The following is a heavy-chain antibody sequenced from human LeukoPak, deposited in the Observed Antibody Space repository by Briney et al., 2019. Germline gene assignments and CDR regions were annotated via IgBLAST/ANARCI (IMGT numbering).Heavy chain of an antibody. J-gene: IGHJ3*01. CDR1: GGSISSYS. D-gene: IGHD2-21*01. CDR3: ARIYCGGDCSIFDV. CDR2: ISNTGSA. Sequence: PSETLSLTCSVSGGSISSYSWSWIRQTAGKGLEWIGRISNTGSANYNPSLSSRVTISIDTTRNHFSLKLNSVTAADTAVYYCARIYCGGDCSIFDVWGQGTMVTVSS. V-gene: IGHV4-4*07.